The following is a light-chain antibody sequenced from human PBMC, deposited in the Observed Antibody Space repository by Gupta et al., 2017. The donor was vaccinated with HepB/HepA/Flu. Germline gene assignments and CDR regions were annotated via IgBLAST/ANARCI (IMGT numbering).Light chain of an antibody. V-gene: IGKV1-39*01. CDR3: QQSYSTLL. Sequence: DIQMTQSPSSLSASVGDRVTITCRASQSISSYLNWYQQKPGKAPKLLIYAASRLQSGVPSWFSGSGSLKDFTLTIIRPQYEDFAPYYLQQSYSTLLFGPRTKVDIK. CDR1: QSISSY. J-gene: IGKJ3*01. CDR2: AAS.